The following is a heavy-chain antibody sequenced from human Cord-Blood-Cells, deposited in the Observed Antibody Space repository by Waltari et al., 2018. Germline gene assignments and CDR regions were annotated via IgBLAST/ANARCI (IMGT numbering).Heavy chain of an antibody. J-gene: IGHJ4*02. Sequence: EVQLVESGGGLVQPGGSLRLSCAASGFTFSSYWMSWVRQAPGKGLEWVANIKQDGSGKYYVDSVKGRFTISRDNAKNSLYLQMNSLRAEDTAVYYCARDYSNYYFDYWGQGTLVTVSS. D-gene: IGHD4-4*01. CDR1: GFTFSSYW. CDR3: ARDYSNYYFDY. CDR2: IKQDGSGK. V-gene: IGHV3-7*01.